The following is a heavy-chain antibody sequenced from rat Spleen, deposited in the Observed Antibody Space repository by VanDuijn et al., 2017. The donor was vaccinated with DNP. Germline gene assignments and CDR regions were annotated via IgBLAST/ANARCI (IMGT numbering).Heavy chain of an antibody. D-gene: IGHD1-10*01. CDR3: ARRTTFDY. V-gene: IGHV5S10*01. CDR1: GFTFSDCN. Sequence: EVQLVESGGGLVRPGRSLKLSCATSGFTFSDCNMAWVRQAPKKGLEWVATILYDGGRTYYRDSVKGRFTISRDNAKNTQYLQMDSLRSEDTATYYCARRTTFDYWGQGVMVTVSS. J-gene: IGHJ2*01. CDR2: ILYDGGRT.